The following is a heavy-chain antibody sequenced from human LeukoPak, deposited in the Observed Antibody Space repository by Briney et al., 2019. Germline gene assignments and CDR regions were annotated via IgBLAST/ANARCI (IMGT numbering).Heavy chain of an antibody. V-gene: IGHV3-23*01. CDR1: GFTFSTYT. D-gene: IGHD7-27*01. J-gene: IGHJ4*02. Sequence: GGSLRLSCAASGFTFSTYTMYWVRQPPGKGLEWVSIIGGSGGDIHYADSVKGRFTISRDNSKNTLYLQMNSLRVEDTAIYYCAIDPNWGIHYWGQGVLVTVSS. CDR3: AIDPNWGIHY. CDR2: IGGSGGDI.